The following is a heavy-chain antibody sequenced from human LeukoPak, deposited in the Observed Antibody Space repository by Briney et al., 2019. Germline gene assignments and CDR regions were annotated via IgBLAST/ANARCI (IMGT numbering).Heavy chain of an antibody. CDR3: ARGGRWELPRPYAFDI. D-gene: IGHD1-26*01. V-gene: IGHV1-18*01. J-gene: IGHJ3*02. CDR2: ISAYSGHT. Sequence: GASVTVSCKASGYTFTSYGSSWVRQARGQGLEGMGWISAYSGHTNYAQKFQGRVIMTTDTSTSTAYMDLRSLRSDDTAVYYCARGGRWELPRPYAFDIWGQGTMVTVSS. CDR1: GYTFTSYG.